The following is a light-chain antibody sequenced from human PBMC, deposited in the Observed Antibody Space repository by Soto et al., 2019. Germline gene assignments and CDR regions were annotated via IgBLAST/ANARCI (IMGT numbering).Light chain of an antibody. CDR1: QTIGNS. V-gene: IGKV3-15*01. J-gene: IGKJ2*01. Sequence: EMDMTQSPATLSVSPGETATLSCRAAQTIGNSLGWYQQKPGQAPRLLIYGASIRATGIPARFSGTGSGTEFTLTITGLQPEDSATYYCQYLGAFGQGNKLQIK. CDR2: GAS. CDR3: QYLGA.